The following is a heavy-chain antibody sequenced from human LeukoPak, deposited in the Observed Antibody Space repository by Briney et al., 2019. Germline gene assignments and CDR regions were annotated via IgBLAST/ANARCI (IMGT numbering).Heavy chain of an antibody. D-gene: IGHD1-26*01. CDR2: IYYSGST. V-gene: IGHV4-59*01. Sequence: PSETLSLTCTVSGGSMSSYYWSWIRQPPGKGLEWIGNIYYSGSTNYNPSLKSRVTISVDTSKKQFALKVNSVTAADTAVYYCARGSWDMSFDYWGQGILVTVFS. J-gene: IGHJ4*02. CDR1: GGSMSSYY. CDR3: ARGSWDMSFDY.